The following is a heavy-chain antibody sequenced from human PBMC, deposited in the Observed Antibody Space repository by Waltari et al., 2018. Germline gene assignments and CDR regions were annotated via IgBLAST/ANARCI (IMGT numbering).Heavy chain of an antibody. J-gene: IGHJ5*02. D-gene: IGHD3-22*01. CDR3: ARDPYDSSGYYYPSWFDP. Sequence: EVQLLESGGGLVQPGGSLRLSCAASGFAFSTYSMNWVRRAPGKGMEWVSYITISGSTTHSADSVKGRFTISRDNAKNALYLQMSSLRAEDTAVYYCARDPYDSSGYYYPSWFDPWGQGTLVIVSS. V-gene: IGHV3-48*04. CDR2: ITISGSTT. CDR1: GFAFSTYS.